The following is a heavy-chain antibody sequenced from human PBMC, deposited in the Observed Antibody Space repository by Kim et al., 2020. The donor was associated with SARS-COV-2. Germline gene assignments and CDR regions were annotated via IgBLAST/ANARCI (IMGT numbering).Heavy chain of an antibody. CDR2: INSDGSST. J-gene: IGHJ4*02. CDR3: ARGGNSGYYGY. V-gene: IGHV3-74*01. D-gene: IGHD3-22*01. Sequence: GGSLRLSCAASGFTFSSYWMHWVRQAPGKGLVWVSRINSDGSSTSYADSVKGRFTISRDNAKNTLYLQMNSLRAEDTAVYYCARGGNSGYYGYWGQGTLVTVSS. CDR1: GFTFSSYW.